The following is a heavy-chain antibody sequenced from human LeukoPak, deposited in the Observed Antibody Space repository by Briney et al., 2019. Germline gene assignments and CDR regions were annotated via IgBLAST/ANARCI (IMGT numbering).Heavy chain of an antibody. V-gene: IGHV3-30*18. CDR2: ISYDGSNK. CDR1: GFTFSSYG. CDR3: AKRGYYYDSSGYYSRTYFDY. Sequence: GGSLRLSCAASGFTFSSYGMHWVRQAPGKGLEWVAVISYDGSNKYYADSVKGRFTISRDNSKNTLYLQMNSLRAEDTAVYYCAKRGYYYDSSGYYSRTYFDYWGQGTLVIVSS. J-gene: IGHJ4*02. D-gene: IGHD3-22*01.